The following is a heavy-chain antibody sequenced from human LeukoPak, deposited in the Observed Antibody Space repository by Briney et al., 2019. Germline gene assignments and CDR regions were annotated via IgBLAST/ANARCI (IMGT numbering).Heavy chain of an antibody. CDR1: GFTFSSYA. CDR3: ARCQIAARLFCYYMDV. CDR2: ISYDGSNK. V-gene: IGHV3-30*01. Sequence: PGGSLRLSCAASGFTFSSYAMHWVRQAPGKGLEWVAVISYDGSNKYYADSVKGRFTISRDNSKNTLYLQMNSLRAEDTAVYYCARCQIAARLFCYYMDVWGKGTTVTASS. J-gene: IGHJ6*03. D-gene: IGHD6-6*01.